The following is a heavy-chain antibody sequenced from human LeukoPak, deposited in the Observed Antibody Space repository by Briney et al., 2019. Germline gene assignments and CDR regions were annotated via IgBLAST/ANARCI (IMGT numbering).Heavy chain of an antibody. CDR3: ARGGSMATIIY. CDR1: GYTFNSYD. V-gene: IGHV1-8*03. D-gene: IGHD5-24*01. J-gene: IGHJ4*02. CDR2: MNPNSGNT. Sequence: ASVKVFCKASGYTFNSYDIKWVAQATGQGHEWMGWMNPNSGNTGYAQKFQGRVTITRNTSISTAYMEQSSLRSEDTSVYYCARGGSMATIIYWGQGTLVTV.